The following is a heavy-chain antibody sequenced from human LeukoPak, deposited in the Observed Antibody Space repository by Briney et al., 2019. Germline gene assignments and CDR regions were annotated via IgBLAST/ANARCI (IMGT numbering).Heavy chain of an antibody. Sequence: SETLSLTCTVSGGSISSYYWSWIRQPPGKGLEWIGEINHSGSTNYNPSLKSRVTISVDTSKNQFSLKLSSVTAADTAVYYCARRGYGSGSYYGNWGQGTLVTVSS. V-gene: IGHV4-34*01. D-gene: IGHD3-10*01. CDR2: INHSGST. J-gene: IGHJ4*02. CDR1: GGSISSYY. CDR3: ARRGYGSGSYYGN.